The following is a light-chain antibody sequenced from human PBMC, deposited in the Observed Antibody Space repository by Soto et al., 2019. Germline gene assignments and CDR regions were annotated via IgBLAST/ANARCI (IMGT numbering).Light chain of an antibody. J-gene: IGKJ1*01. Sequence: EIVMTQSPATLSVSPGERATLSCRASQTFSSTLAWYQQKPGQAPRLLIYDTSTRATGIPARFSGSGSGTEFTLTISSLQSEDLAVYYCQQYNNWPLTFGQGTKVEIK. CDR2: DTS. V-gene: IGKV3-15*01. CDR1: QTFSST. CDR3: QQYNNWPLT.